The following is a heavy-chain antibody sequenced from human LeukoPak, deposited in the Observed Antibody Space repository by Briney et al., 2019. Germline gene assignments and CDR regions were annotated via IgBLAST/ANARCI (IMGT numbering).Heavy chain of an antibody. CDR3: ARGTSCPDY. V-gene: IGHV4-34*01. D-gene: IGHD2-2*01. J-gene: IGHJ4*02. Sequence: SETLSLTCAVYGGSFSGYYWSWIRQPPGKGLEWIGEINHSGSTNYNPSLKSRVTMSVDTSKNQFSLKLSSVTAADTAVYYCARGTSCPDYWGQGTLVTVSS. CDR1: GGSFSGYY. CDR2: INHSGST.